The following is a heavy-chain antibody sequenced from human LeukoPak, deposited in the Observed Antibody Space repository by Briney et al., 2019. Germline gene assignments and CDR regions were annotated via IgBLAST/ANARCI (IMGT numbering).Heavy chain of an antibody. Sequence: PGGSLRLSCAASGFTFSSYAMSWVREAPGKGLEWVSAISGSGGSTYYADSVKGRFTISRDNSKNTLYLQMNSLRAEDTAVYYCAKRGGAVAGTGGYYFDYWGQGTLVTVSS. D-gene: IGHD6-19*01. CDR1: GFTFSSYA. V-gene: IGHV3-23*01. CDR3: AKRGGAVAGTGGYYFDY. J-gene: IGHJ4*02. CDR2: ISGSGGST.